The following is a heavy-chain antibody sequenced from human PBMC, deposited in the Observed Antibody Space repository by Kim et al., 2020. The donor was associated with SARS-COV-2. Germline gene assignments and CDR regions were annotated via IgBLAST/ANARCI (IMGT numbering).Heavy chain of an antibody. V-gene: IGHV7-4-1*02. D-gene: IGHD3-9*01. J-gene: IGHJ6*02. CDR2: INTNTGNP. CDR1: GYTFTSYA. Sequence: ASVKVSCKASGYTFTSYAMNWVRQAPGQGLEWMGWINTNTGNPTYAQGFTGRFVFSLDTSVSTAYLQISSLKAEDTAVYYCARDFPRGLTTPGGLGYYYYGMDVWGQGTTVTVSS. CDR3: ARDFPRGLTTPGGLGYYYYGMDV.